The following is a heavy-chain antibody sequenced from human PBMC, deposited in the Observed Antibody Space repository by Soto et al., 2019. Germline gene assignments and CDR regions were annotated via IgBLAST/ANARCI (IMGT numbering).Heavy chain of an antibody. Sequence: EVQLVESGGGLVQPGGSLRLSCAASGFTFSSYWMSWVRQAPGKGLEWVASIKQDGSEIYYGDSVKGRFTISRDNAKDSLYLQMSSLRVEDTAVYYCAIKRVGGPPDVWGKGTTVTVSS. J-gene: IGHJ6*04. CDR2: IKQDGSEI. D-gene: IGHD2-15*01. V-gene: IGHV3-7*01. CDR3: AIKRVGGPPDV. CDR1: GFTFSSYW.